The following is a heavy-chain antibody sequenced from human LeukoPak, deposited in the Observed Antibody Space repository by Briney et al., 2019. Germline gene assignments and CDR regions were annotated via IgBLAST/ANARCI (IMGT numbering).Heavy chain of an antibody. V-gene: IGHV4-30-4*01. CDR2: IYHSGST. Sequence: SQTLSLTCNVSGGAISRGDYYWSWIRQPPGKGLEWIGYIYHSGSTYYNPSLKSRITISVDTSKNQFSLKVTSVTAADTATYYCARFDIVGEGGPDYWGQGTLVTVSS. D-gene: IGHD2-15*01. J-gene: IGHJ4*02. CDR1: GGAISRGDYY. CDR3: ARFDIVGEGGPDY.